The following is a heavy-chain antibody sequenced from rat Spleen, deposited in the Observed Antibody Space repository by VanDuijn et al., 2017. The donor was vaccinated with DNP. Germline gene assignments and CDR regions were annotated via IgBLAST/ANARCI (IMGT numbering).Heavy chain of an antibody. CDR2: ISPSGGST. J-gene: IGHJ2*01. V-gene: IGHV5-19*01. Sequence: EVQLVESGGGLVQPGRSLKLSCAASGFTFSNYGMHWIRQAPTKGLDWVASISPSGGSTYFRDSVKGRVTISRDNAKSTLYLQVNSLRSEDTATYYCTSNPHIRTAAPFDYWGQGVMVTVSS. CDR1: GFTFSNYG. CDR3: TSNPHIRTAAPFDY. D-gene: IGHD3-8*01.